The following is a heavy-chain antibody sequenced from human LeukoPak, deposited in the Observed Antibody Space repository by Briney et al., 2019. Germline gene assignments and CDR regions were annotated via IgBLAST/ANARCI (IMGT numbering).Heavy chain of an antibody. J-gene: IGHJ4*02. CDR3: AREAIRGLFDY. CDR2: IYHSGST. CDR1: GHSISSGYY. V-gene: IGHV4-38-2*02. D-gene: IGHD5-24*01. Sequence: SQTLSLTCTVSGHSISSGYYWGWIRQPPGKGLEWIGSIYHSGSTYYNPSLKSRVNISVDTSKNQFSLKLSSVTAAHAAVYYCAREAIRGLFDYWGQGTLVTVSS.